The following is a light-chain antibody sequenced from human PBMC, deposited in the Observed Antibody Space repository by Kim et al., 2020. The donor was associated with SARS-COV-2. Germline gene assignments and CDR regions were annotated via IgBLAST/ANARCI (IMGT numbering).Light chain of an antibody. CDR3: QQYDNLPLT. J-gene: IGKJ3*01. V-gene: IGKV1-33*01. Sequence: DIQMTQSPSAMSASVGDRVTITCRASQGISNYLAWSQQKPGKAPKLLIYDASNLETGVPSRFSGSGSGTDFTFTISSLQPEDIATYYCQQYDNLPLTFGPGTKVDIK. CDR1: QGISNY. CDR2: DAS.